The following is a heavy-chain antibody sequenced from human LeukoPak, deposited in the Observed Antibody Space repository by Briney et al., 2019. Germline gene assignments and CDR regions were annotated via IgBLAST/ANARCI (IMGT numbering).Heavy chain of an antibody. CDR2: IWYDGSNK. CDR3: ARDHEIVGAPYFDY. D-gene: IGHD1-26*01. V-gene: IGHV3-33*01. J-gene: IGHJ4*02. CDR1: GFTFSSYG. Sequence: GGSLRLSCAASGFTFSSYGMHWVRQAPGKGLEWVAVIWYDGSNKYYADSVKGRFTISRDNAKNSLYLQMNSLRDEDTAVYYCARDHEIVGAPYFDYWGQGTLGTVSS.